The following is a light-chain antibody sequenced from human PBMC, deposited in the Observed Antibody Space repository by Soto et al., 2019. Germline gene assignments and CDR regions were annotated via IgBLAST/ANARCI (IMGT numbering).Light chain of an antibody. CDR3: CSYAGSYTLWV. J-gene: IGLJ3*02. CDR2: DVS. V-gene: IGLV2-11*01. Sequence: QSALTQPRSVSGSPGQSVTISCTGTSSDVGGYNYVSWYQQYPGKAPKLIIYDVSKRPSGVPDRFSGSKSGNMASLTISGLQAEDDADYYCCSYAGSYTLWVFGGGTKLTVL. CDR1: SSDVGGYNY.